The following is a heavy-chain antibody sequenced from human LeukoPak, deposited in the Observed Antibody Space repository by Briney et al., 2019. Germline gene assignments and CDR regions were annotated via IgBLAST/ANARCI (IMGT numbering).Heavy chain of an antibody. J-gene: IGHJ4*02. Sequence: ASETLSLTCTVSGASISSGSYYWNWIRQPAGKGLEWIGRIFASGSTNYNPSLKSRVTISLDTSKNQLSLKLSSVTAADTAVYYCAREMATIAPFDYWGQGTLVTVSS. V-gene: IGHV4-61*02. D-gene: IGHD5-24*01. CDR2: IFASGST. CDR1: GASISSGSYY. CDR3: AREMATIAPFDY.